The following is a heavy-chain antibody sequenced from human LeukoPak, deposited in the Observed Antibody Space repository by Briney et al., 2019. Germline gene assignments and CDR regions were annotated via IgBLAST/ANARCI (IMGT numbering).Heavy chain of an antibody. CDR1: GGSSSGYY. J-gene: IGHJ3*02. CDR2: INHSGST. V-gene: IGHV4-34*01. CDR3: ANTDRLSAFDI. Sequence: SETLSLTCAVYGGSSSGYYWSWIRQPPGKGLEWIGEINHSGSTNYNPSLKSRVTISVDTSKNQFSLKLSSVTAADTAVYYCANTDRLSAFDIWGQGTMVTVSS.